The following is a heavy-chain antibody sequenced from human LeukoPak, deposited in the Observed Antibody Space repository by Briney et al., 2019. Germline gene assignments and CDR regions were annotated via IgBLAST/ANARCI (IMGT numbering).Heavy chain of an antibody. CDR3: ARDGYSYGRYYFDY. J-gene: IGHJ4*02. CDR2: IYYSGST. D-gene: IGHD5-18*01. CDR1: GSSISSYY. Sequence: PSETLSLTCTVSGSSISSYYWSWIRQPPGKGLEWIGYIYYSGSTNYNPSLKSRVTISVDTSKNQFSLKLSSVTAADTAVYYCARDGYSYGRYYFDYWGQGTLVTVSS. V-gene: IGHV4-59*01.